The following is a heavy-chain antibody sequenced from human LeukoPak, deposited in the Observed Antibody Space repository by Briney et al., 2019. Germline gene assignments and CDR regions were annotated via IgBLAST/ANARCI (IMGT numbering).Heavy chain of an antibody. V-gene: IGHV3-30*04. J-gene: IGHJ6*02. CDR1: GFTFSSYA. CDR3: ARDLYCSSTSCYDSYGFIYYYYYGMDV. CDR2: ISYDGSNK. Sequence: PGGSLRLSCAASGFTFSSYAMHWVRQAPGKGLEWVAVISYDGSNKYYADSVKGRFTISRDNSKNTLYLQMNSLRAEDTAVYYCARDLYCSSTSCYDSYGFIYYYYYGMDVWGQGTTVTVSS. D-gene: IGHD2-2*01.